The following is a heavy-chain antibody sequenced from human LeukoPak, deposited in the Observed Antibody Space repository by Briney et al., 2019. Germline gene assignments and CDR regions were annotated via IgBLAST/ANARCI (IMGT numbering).Heavy chain of an antibody. CDR1: GYTFTSYG. J-gene: IGHJ4*02. Sequence: GASVKVSCKASGYTFTSYGISWVRQAPGQGLEWMGGIIPIFGTANYAQKFQGRVTITADESTSTAYMELSSLRSEDTAVYYCARAMTVLRYFDWLFALDYWGQGTLVTVSS. CDR3: ARAMTVLRYFDWLFALDY. V-gene: IGHV1-69*13. D-gene: IGHD3-9*01. CDR2: IIPIFGTA.